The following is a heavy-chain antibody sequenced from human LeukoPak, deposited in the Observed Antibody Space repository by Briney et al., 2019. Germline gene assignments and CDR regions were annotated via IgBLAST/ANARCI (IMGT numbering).Heavy chain of an antibody. CDR3: ARDKIVGASKFDY. CDR2: IKQDESEK. D-gene: IGHD1-26*01. Sequence: PGGSLRLSCAVSGFTFSNYWMGWVRQAPGKGLEWVAHIKQDESEKYYVDSVKGRFTISRDNAKNSLYLQMNSLRAEDTAIYYCARDKIVGASKFDYWGQGTLVTVSS. J-gene: IGHJ4*02. V-gene: IGHV3-7*01. CDR1: GFTFSNYW.